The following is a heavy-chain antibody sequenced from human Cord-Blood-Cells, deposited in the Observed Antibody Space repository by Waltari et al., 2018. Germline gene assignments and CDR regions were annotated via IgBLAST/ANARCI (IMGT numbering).Heavy chain of an antibody. D-gene: IGHD6-6*01. J-gene: IGHJ4*02. V-gene: IGHV4-38-2*02. Sequence: QVQLQESGPGLVKPSETLSLTCTVSGYSISSGYYWGWIRQPPGKGLEWIGSIYHRGGTDYNPSVKSRVTISVDTSKNQFSRKLSSVTAADTAVYYCARGGAARPVDYWGQGTLVTVSS. CDR2: IYHRGGT. CDR3: ARGGAARPVDY. CDR1: GYSISSGYY.